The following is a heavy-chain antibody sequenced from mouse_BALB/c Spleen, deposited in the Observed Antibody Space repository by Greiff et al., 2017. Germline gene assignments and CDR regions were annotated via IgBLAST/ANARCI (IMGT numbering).Heavy chain of an antibody. Sequence: VQLQESGPGLVAPSQSLSITCTVSGFSLTSYDISWIRQPPGKGLEWLGVIWTGGGTNYNSAFMSRLSISKDNSKSQVFLKMNSLQTDDTAIYYCVRDRHRYDGHYYAMDYWGQGTSVTVSS. J-gene: IGHJ4*01. CDR3: VRDRHRYDGHYYAMDY. CDR1: GFSLTSYD. CDR2: IWTGGGT. D-gene: IGHD2-14*01. V-gene: IGHV2-9-2*01.